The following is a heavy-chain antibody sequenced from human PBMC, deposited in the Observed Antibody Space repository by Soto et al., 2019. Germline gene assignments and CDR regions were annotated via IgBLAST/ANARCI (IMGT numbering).Heavy chain of an antibody. J-gene: IGHJ4*02. D-gene: IGHD2-2*01. Sequence: GGSLRLSCVGSGFTFSSNWITWVRQAPGKGLEWVGNIRQDGSEKNYVDSVKGRFTISRDNAKNSLYLQMNSLRAEDTAVYYCAREIVVARGASYFDYWGPGTLVTVSS. CDR1: GFTFSSNW. CDR3: AREIVVARGASYFDY. V-gene: IGHV3-7*04. CDR2: IRQDGSEK.